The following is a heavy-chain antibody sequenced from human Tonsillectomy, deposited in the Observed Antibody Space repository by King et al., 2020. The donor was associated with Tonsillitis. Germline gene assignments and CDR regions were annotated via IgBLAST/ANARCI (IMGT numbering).Heavy chain of an antibody. V-gene: IGHV3-30*03. CDR2: ISYDGMNE. J-gene: IGHJ4*02. CDR1: GFTFKNYA. CDR3: ARDFGDFRSGYRYYFDN. Sequence: VQLVESGGDVVQPGGSLRLSCAASGFTFKNYAMHWVRQAPGKGLEWVAVISYDGMNERYVDSVTGRFSISRDNSKNTLYLQMYSLRPEDAGVYYCARDFGDFRSGYRYYFDNWGQGTLVTVSS. D-gene: IGHD3-3*01.